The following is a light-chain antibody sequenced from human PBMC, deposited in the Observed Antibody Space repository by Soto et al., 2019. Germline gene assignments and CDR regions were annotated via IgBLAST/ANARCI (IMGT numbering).Light chain of an antibody. J-gene: IGLJ1*01. Sequence: HSVLTQPPSVSAAPGQKVTISCSGSSSNIGNNYVSWYQQLPGTAPKLLIYDNNRRPSGIPDRFSGSKSGTSATLGITGLQTGDEADYYCGTWDSSLSAGVFGTGTKVTVL. CDR1: SSNIGNNY. CDR2: DNN. CDR3: GTWDSSLSAGV. V-gene: IGLV1-51*01.